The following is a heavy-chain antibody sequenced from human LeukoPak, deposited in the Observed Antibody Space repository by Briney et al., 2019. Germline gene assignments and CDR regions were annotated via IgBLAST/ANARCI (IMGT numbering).Heavy chain of an antibody. CDR3: ARDANTAMEVYYYYYMDV. J-gene: IGHJ6*03. Sequence: PSETLSLTCTVSGGSISSGSYYWSWIRQPAGKGLEWIGRIYTSGSTNYNPSLKSRVTISVDTSKNRFSLKLSSVTAADTAVYYCARDANTAMEVYYYYYMDVWGKGTTVTVSS. V-gene: IGHV4-61*02. CDR2: IYTSGST. D-gene: IGHD5-18*01. CDR1: GGSISSGSYY.